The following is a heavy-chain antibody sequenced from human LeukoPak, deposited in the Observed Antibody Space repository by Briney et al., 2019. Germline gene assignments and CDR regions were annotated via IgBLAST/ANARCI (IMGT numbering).Heavy chain of an antibody. J-gene: IGHJ4*02. D-gene: IGHD3-10*01. CDR3: ARGRGYYYGSGSYSIWPKYFDY. V-gene: IGHV4-61*01. Sequence: TSETLSLTCSVSGGSISSGLYYWSWIRQPPGKGLEWIGYIYYSGSTMYNPSIKSRVTISVDTSKNQFSLKLSSVTAADTAAYYCARGRGYYYGSGSYSIWPKYFDYWGQGTLVTVSS. CDR1: GGSISSGLYY. CDR2: IYYSGST.